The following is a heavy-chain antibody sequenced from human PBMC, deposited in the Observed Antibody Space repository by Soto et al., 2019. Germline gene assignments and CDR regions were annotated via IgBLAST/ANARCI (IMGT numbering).Heavy chain of an antibody. CDR1: GFTFSSYE. Sequence: SLRLSCAASGFTFSSYEMNWVRQAPGKGLEWVSYIGRSGTTIYYADSVKGRFTISRDNAENSLYLQMNSLRAEDTAVYYCARDLVGSPTFDFWGQGTLVTVFS. D-gene: IGHD1-26*01. CDR2: IGRSGTTI. V-gene: IGHV3-48*03. J-gene: IGHJ4*02. CDR3: ARDLVGSPTFDF.